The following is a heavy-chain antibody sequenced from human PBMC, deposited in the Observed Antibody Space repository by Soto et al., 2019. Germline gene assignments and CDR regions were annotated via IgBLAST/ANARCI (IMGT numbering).Heavy chain of an antibody. D-gene: IGHD2-2*01. J-gene: IGHJ6*02. CDR3: GRDLTGYAMDV. Sequence: GGSLRLSCAASGFTFNNYAMDWVRQAPGKGLEWLSNIDASGTVIYYADSVRGRFTVSRDNAKNSLFLQMNSLRAEDTAVYYRGRDLTGYAMDVGGQGTTVTVPS. V-gene: IGHV3-48*03. CDR1: GFTFNNYA. CDR2: IDASGTVI.